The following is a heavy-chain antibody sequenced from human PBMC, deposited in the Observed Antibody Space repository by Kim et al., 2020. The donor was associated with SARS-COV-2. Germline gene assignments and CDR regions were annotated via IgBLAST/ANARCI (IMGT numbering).Heavy chain of an antibody. J-gene: IGHJ4*02. CDR1: GFTFSSYS. CDR2: ISSSSSYI. V-gene: IGHV3-21*01. Sequence: GGSLRLSCAASGFTFSSYSMNWVRQAPGKGLEWVSSISSSSSYIYYADSVKGRFTISRDNAKNSLYLQMNSLRAEDTAVYYCARDWGSYGSGSYSFDYWGQGTLVTVSS. CDR3: ARDWGSYGSGSYSFDY. D-gene: IGHD3-10*01.